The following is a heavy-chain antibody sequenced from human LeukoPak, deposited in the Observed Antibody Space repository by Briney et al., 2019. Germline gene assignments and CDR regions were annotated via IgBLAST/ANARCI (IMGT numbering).Heavy chain of an antibody. V-gene: IGHV3-72*01. Sequence: PGGSLRLSCAASGFTFSDHYVDWVRQAPGKGLEWVGRTRNKANSYTTEYAASVKGRFTISRDDSKNSLYLQMNSLKTEDTAVYYCARDGTRNAFDIWGQGTMVTVSS. J-gene: IGHJ3*02. CDR1: GFTFSDHY. CDR3: ARDGTRNAFDI. CDR2: TRNKANSYTT. D-gene: IGHD6-13*01.